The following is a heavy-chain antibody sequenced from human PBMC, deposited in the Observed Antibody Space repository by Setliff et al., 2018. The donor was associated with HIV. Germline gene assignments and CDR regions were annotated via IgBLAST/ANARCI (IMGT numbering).Heavy chain of an antibody. CDR3: ARARSDWYNVRPYYFDL. J-gene: IGHJ4*02. CDR2: FMYTDIHYVNYLN. Sequence: PSETLSLTCAVSGASFVGDSHWSWIRQTPERGLEWIAYFMYTDIHYVNYLNYRNPSLASRLSISVDKSKNQFSLTLSSVTAADTAVYYCARARSDWYNVRPYYFDLRGQGTPVTVSS. CDR1: GASFVGDSH. D-gene: IGHD6-19*01. V-gene: IGHV4-30-4*01.